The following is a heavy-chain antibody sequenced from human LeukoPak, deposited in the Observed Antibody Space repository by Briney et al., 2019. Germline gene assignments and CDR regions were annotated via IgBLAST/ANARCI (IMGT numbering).Heavy chain of an antibody. J-gene: IGHJ4*02. CDR3: GAGYYYDSSMNY. V-gene: IGHV3-9*01. Sequence: GGSLRLSCAASGFTFDDYAMHWVWQAPGKGLEWVSGISWNSGSIGYADSVKGRFTISRDNAKNSLYLQMNSLRAEDTALYYCGAGYYYDSSMNYWGQGTLVTVSS. CDR1: GFTFDDYA. CDR2: ISWNSGSI. D-gene: IGHD3-22*01.